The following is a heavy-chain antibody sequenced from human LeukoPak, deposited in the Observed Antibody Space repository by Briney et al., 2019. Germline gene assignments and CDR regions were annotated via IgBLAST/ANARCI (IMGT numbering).Heavy chain of an antibody. Sequence: PGGSLRLSCAASGFTFSSYAMSWVRQAPGKGLEWVSANSGSGSSTYYADSVKGRFTISRDNSKNSLFLQMNSLRAEDTAVYYCAREGDGYNSPIDYWGQGTLVTVSS. J-gene: IGHJ4*02. CDR2: NSGSGSST. CDR1: GFTFSSYA. CDR3: AREGDGYNSPIDY. V-gene: IGHV3-23*01. D-gene: IGHD5-24*01.